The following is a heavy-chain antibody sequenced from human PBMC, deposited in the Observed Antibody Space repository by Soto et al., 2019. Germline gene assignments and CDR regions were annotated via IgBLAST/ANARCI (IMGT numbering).Heavy chain of an antibody. CDR2: IWYDGTKK. CDR3: ARDHSGYYFDY. J-gene: IGHJ4*02. D-gene: IGHD5-12*01. V-gene: IGHV3-33*01. Sequence: QVQWVESGGGVVQPWRSLRLSWAASGFTFSNYGLHWVRQTPGKGLEWVAVIWYDGTKKYYGVSVKGRFAISRDDSRNTLYLQMNSLRAEDRAVYYCARDHSGYYFDYWGQGTLVTVSS. CDR1: GFTFSNYG.